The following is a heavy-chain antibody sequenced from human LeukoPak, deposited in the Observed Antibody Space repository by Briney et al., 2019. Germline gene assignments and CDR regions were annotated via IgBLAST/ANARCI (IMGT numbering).Heavy chain of an antibody. CDR3: ARADMAYFDY. V-gene: IGHV1-8*01. D-gene: IGHD5-24*01. CDR1: GYIFTIYE. J-gene: IGHJ4*02. Sequence: ASVKVSCKASGYIFTIYEINWVRQAPGQGLEWMGWMNPNSANTGYGQNFQGRVTMTWNTSISTAYMELSSLRSEDTVVYFCARADMAYFDYWGQGTLVTVSS. CDR2: MNPNSANT.